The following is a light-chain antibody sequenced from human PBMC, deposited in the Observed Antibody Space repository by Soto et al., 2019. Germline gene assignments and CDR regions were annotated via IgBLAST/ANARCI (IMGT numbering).Light chain of an antibody. CDR1: QSLLHRNGYNY. Sequence: DIVMTQSPLSLPVTPGEPASISCRSSQSLLHRNGYNYLDWYLQKPGQSPQLLIYLGSNRASGVPDRFSGSGSGIDFTLKISRVEAEDVGVYYCMQALQTPLTFGQGTKLEIK. CDR2: LGS. J-gene: IGKJ2*01. CDR3: MQALQTPLT. V-gene: IGKV2-28*01.